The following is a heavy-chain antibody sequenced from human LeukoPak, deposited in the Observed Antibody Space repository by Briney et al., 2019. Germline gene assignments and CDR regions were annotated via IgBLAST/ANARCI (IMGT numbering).Heavy chain of an antibody. CDR3: ATKPSSSWVGHDY. D-gene: IGHD6-13*01. CDR1: GYTFTGYY. J-gene: IGHJ4*02. CDR2: FDPEDGET. Sequence: GASVKVSCKASGYTFTGYYMHWVRQAPGQGLEWMGGFDPEDGETIYAQKFQGRVTMTEDTSTDTAYMELSSLRSEDTAVYYCATKPSSSWVGHDYWGQGTLVTVSS. V-gene: IGHV1-24*01.